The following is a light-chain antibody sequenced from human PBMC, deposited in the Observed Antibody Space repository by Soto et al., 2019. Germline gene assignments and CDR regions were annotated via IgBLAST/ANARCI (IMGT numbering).Light chain of an antibody. J-gene: IGLJ2*01. V-gene: IGLV2-14*01. Sequence: QSALTQPASVSGSPGQSITISCTGTSSDVGGYNSVSWYQQHPGKVPKLMIYEVSNRPSGVSNRFSGSKTGNTASLTISGLQAEDEAQYYCSSHTSSNTVVFGGGTKLTVL. CDR2: EVS. CDR3: SSHTSSNTVV. CDR1: SSDVGGYNS.